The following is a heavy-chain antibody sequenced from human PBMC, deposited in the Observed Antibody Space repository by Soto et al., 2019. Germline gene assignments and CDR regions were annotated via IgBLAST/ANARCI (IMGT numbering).Heavy chain of an antibody. CDR1: GFTFSSYA. V-gene: IGHV3-23*01. D-gene: IGHD3-3*01. CDR2: ISGSGGST. J-gene: IGHJ6*02. CDR3: AKAIRFLEWLDYYYGMDV. Sequence: PGGSLRLSCAASGFTFSSYAMSWVRQAPGKGLEWVSAISGSGGSTYYADSVKGRFTISRDNSKNTLYLQMNSLRAEDTAVYYCAKAIRFLEWLDYYYGMDVWGQGTTVTVSS.